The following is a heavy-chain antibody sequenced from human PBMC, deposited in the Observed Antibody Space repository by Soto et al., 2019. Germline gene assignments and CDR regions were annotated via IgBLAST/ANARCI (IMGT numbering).Heavy chain of an antibody. D-gene: IGHD2-15*01. Sequence: QVQLVQSGAEVKKPGSSVKVSCKSSGGTFSGYTFSWVRQAPGQGREWIGRNIPILGMSNYAQKFQGRVTVTADKSTSTAYMELGSLTSEDTAVYYCATGYCSGGSCFLEDAFDIWGQGTMVTISS. CDR2: NIPILGMS. V-gene: IGHV1-69*02. J-gene: IGHJ3*02. CDR3: ATGYCSGGSCFLEDAFDI. CDR1: GGTFSGYT.